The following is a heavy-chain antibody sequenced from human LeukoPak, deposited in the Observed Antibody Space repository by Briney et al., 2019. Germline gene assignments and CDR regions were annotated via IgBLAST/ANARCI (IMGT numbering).Heavy chain of an antibody. CDR3: AKDNNDSSGYYWPYYYYGMDV. J-gene: IGHJ6*02. CDR2: ISYDGSNK. D-gene: IGHD3-22*01. V-gene: IGHV3-30*18. Sequence: PGRSLRLSCAASGLTFSSYGMHWVRQAPGKGLEWVAVISYDGSNKYYADSVKGRFTISRDNSKNTLYPQMNSLRAEDTAVYYCAKDNNDSSGYYWPYYYYGMDVWGQGTTVTVSS. CDR1: GLTFSSYG.